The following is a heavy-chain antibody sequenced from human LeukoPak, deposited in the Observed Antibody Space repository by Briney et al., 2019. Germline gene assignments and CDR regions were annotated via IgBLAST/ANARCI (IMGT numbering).Heavy chain of an antibody. D-gene: IGHD1-14*01. J-gene: IGHJ4*02. Sequence: GGSLRLSCAASGFTFSSYAMSWVRQAPGKGLEWVSAISASGVSTYYADSVKGRFAISRDDSKNTLSLQMNSLRAEDTAIYYCAKKSGNLYHFDYWGQGTLVTVSS. CDR3: AKKSGNLYHFDY. CDR1: GFTFSSYA. CDR2: ISASGVST. V-gene: IGHV3-23*01.